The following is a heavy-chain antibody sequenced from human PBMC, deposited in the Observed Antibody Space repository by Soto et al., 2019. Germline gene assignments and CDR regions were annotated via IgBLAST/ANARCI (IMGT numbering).Heavy chain of an antibody. J-gene: IGHJ6*02. CDR3: ARVPRACRTNGVCYGYGGMDV. D-gene: IGHD2-8*01. CDR2: IYPGDSDT. V-gene: IGHV5-51*01. Sequence: GESLKISCKGSGYSFTSYWIGWVRQMPGKGLEWMGIIYPGDSDTRYSPSFQGQVTTSADKSISTAYLQWSSLKASDTAVYYCARVPRACRTNGVCYGYGGMDVWGQGTTVTVSS. CDR1: GYSFTSYW.